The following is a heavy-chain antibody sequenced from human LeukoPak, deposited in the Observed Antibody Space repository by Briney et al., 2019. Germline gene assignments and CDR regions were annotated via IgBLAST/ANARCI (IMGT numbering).Heavy chain of an antibody. V-gene: IGHV1-69*05. D-gene: IGHD6-13*01. CDR1: GGTFSSYA. Sequence: SVKVSCKASGGTFSSYAISWVRQAPGQGLEWMGRIIPIFGTANYAQKFQGRVTITTDESTSTAYMELSSLRSEDTAVYHCARDPIAAAGNFDYWGQGTLVTVSS. J-gene: IGHJ4*02. CDR2: IIPIFGTA. CDR3: ARDPIAAAGNFDY.